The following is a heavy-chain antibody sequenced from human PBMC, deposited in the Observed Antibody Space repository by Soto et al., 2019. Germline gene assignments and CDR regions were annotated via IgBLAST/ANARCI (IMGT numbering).Heavy chain of an antibody. CDR1: GYTFTSYD. CDR2: MNPNSGNT. CDR3: ASVHDYGTYWFDP. V-gene: IGHV1-8*01. Sequence: QVQLVQSGAEVKKPGASVKVSCKASGYTFTSYDINWVRQATGQGLEWMGWMNPNSGNTGYAQKFQGRVTMTRNTSIRTAYMEMSSLRSEDTAVYYCASVHDYGTYWFDPWGKGTLVTVSS. J-gene: IGHJ5*02. D-gene: IGHD4-17*01.